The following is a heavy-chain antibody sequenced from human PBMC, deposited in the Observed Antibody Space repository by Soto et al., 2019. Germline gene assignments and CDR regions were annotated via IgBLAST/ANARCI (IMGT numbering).Heavy chain of an antibody. CDR2: IYWDDDK. CDR3: ARYDYGDERSWFDP. V-gene: IGHV2-5*02. Sequence: SGPTLVKPTQTLTLTCTFSGFSLSTSGVGVGWIRQPPGKALEWLALIYWDDDKRYSPSLKSRLTITKDTSKNQVVLTMTNMDPVDTATYYCARYDYGDERSWFDPWGQGTLVTVSS. CDR1: GFSLSTSGVG. D-gene: IGHD4-17*01. J-gene: IGHJ5*02.